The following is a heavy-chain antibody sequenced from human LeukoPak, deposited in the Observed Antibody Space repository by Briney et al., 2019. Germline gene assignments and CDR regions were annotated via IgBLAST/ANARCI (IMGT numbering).Heavy chain of an antibody. CDR2: IYPGDSDA. CDR1: GYSFNSYW. CDR3: ARRRDLYSGSYYPFDY. D-gene: IGHD1-26*01. Sequence: GESLKISCKGSGYSFNSYWIGWVRQMPGKGLKWMGIIYPGDSDARYSPSFQGQVTISADKSISTAYLQWSSLKASDTAMYYCARRRDLYSGSYYPFDYWGQGALVTVSS. V-gene: IGHV5-51*01. J-gene: IGHJ4*02.